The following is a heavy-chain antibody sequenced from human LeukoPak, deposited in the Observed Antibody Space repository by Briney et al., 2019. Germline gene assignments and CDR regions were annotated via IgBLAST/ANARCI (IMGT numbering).Heavy chain of an antibody. CDR2: IYFSGRT. Sequence: PSETLSLTCNVSGGSISSSSYYWGWIRQPPGKGLEWIGSIYFSGRTYYNMSHKSRVTISIDTSKNQFSLKVNSVTAADTAVYYCARDNPYGSGTDYWGQGTLVTVSS. D-gene: IGHD3-10*01. CDR3: ARDNPYGSGTDY. CDR1: GGSISSSSYY. J-gene: IGHJ4*02. V-gene: IGHV4-39*07.